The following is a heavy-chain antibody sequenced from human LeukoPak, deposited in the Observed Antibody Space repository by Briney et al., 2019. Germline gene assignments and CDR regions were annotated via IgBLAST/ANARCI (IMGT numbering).Heavy chain of an antibody. Sequence: GGSLRLSCVASAFAFNTYTMEWVRLAPGKGLEWVSTITTSDGNTYYADSVKGRFTVSRDNSKNTLFLQMNSLRAEDTAVYYCAKDGGLWVSAHWGDSWGRGTLVTVSS. D-gene: IGHD7-27*01. CDR2: ITTSDGNT. CDR1: AFAFNTYT. V-gene: IGHV3-23*01. CDR3: AKDGGLWVSAHWGDS. J-gene: IGHJ4*02.